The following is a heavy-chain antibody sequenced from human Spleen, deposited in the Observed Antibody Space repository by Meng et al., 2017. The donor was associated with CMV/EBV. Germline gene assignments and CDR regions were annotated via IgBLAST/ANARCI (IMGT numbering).Heavy chain of an antibody. CDR3: ARERRDGYNAPWFDP. V-gene: IGHV1-2*02. Sequence: ASVKVSCKASGYTFTGYYMDWVRQAPGQGLEWMGWINPNSGGTNYAQKLQGRVTMTTDTSTSTAYMELRSLRSDDTAVYYCARERRDGYNAPWFDPWGQGTLVTVSS. D-gene: IGHD5-24*01. CDR2: INPNSGGT. CDR1: GYTFTGYY. J-gene: IGHJ5*02.